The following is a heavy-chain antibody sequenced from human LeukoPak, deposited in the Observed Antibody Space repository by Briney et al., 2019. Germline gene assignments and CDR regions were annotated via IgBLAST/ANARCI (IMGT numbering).Heavy chain of an antibody. D-gene: IGHD1-26*01. CDR3: ARVGDIVGATSGYYFDY. CDR2: ISYDGSNK. CDR1: GFTFDDYT. Sequence: GGSLRLSCAPSGFTFDDYTMHWVRQAPGKGLEWVAVISYDGSNKYYADSVKGRFTISRDNSKNTLYLQMNSLRAEDTAVYYCARVGDIVGATSGYYFDYWGQGTLVTVSS. J-gene: IGHJ4*02. V-gene: IGHV3-30*04.